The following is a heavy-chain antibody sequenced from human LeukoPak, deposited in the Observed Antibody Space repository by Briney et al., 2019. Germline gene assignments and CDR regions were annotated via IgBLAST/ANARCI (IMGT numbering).Heavy chain of an antibody. CDR2: IYHSGTT. V-gene: IGHV4-38-2*02. CDR1: AYSISNGFL. J-gene: IGHJ5*02. D-gene: IGHD1-26*01. CDR3: TRLSHVAGAPKVSWFDP. Sequence: PSETLSLTCTVSAYSISNGFLWGWIRQPPGKGLEWIGSIYHSGTTYYNPSLKSRVTMSVDTSKNQISLKLSAVTAADTAVYYCTRLSHVAGAPKVSWFDPWGQGTLVTVSS.